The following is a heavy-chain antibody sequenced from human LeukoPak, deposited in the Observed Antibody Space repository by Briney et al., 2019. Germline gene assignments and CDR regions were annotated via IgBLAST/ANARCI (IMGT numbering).Heavy chain of an antibody. J-gene: IGHJ5*02. CDR3: ARVSWPGRGSRFDP. CDR2: ISSSGST. V-gene: IGHV4-59*01. D-gene: IGHD3-16*01. CDR1: GGSFSSYS. Sequence: MPSETLSLTCAVYGGSFSSYSWSWIRQPPGKGLEWIGYISSSGSTNYSPSLKSRVTISVDTSKNQFSLKLSSVTAADTAVYYCARVSWPGRGSRFDPWGQGTLVTVSS.